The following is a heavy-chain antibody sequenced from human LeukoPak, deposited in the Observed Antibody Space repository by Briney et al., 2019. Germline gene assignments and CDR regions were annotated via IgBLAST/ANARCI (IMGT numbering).Heavy chain of an antibody. J-gene: IGHJ2*01. Sequence: GGSLRLSCAASGFTFSSYGMHWVRQAPGKGLEWVAVIWYDGSNKYYADSVKGRFTISRDNSKNTLYLQMNSLRAEDTAVYYCARDQEKRQWLVPLDLWGRGTLVTVSS. D-gene: IGHD6-19*01. CDR2: IWYDGSNK. V-gene: IGHV3-33*01. CDR3: ARDQEKRQWLVPLDL. CDR1: GFTFSSYG.